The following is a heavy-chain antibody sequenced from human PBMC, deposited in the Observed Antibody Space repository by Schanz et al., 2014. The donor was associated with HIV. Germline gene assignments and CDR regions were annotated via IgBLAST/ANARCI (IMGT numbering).Heavy chain of an antibody. Sequence: EVQLVESGGGLVKPGRSLRLSCAASGFTFSTYWMHWVRQAPGKGLVWVARINSDGSSTTYADSVQGRFTISRDNAKNTLFLQMTSLRDDDTAVYYCARDTSGNYDRYYFDHWGQGSLVTVSS. J-gene: IGHJ4*02. CDR2: INSDGSST. D-gene: IGHD1-26*01. CDR1: GFTFSTYW. CDR3: ARDTSGNYDRYYFDH. V-gene: IGHV3-74*01.